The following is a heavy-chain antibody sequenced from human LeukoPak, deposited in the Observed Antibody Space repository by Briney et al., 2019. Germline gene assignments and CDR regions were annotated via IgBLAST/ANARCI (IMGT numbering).Heavy chain of an antibody. CDR1: GIRLCGFW. CDR3: ARNLAVNWFAP. Sequence: GGSPRLFWAASGIRLCGFWMRWVRHAPGKRLGGVTYIDQYEHQKNHVDQVKGRFTIYRDNVKNLVLLQMDNLRVDDTAVYYCARNLAVNWFAPWGQGTLVTVSS. CDR2: IDQYEHQK. V-gene: IGHV3-7*02. J-gene: IGHJ5*02. D-gene: IGHD3-16*01.